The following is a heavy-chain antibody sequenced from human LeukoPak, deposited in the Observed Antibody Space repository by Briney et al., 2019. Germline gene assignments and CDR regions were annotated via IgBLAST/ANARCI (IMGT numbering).Heavy chain of an antibody. CDR3: VREGLYSGYEWY. CDR1: GGSISSSSHY. V-gene: IGHV3-7*01. Sequence: ETLSLTCTVSGGSISSSSHYWGWIRQPPGKGLEWVANIKQDGSEKYYVDSVKGRFTISRDNAKNSLYLQMNSLRAEDTAVYYCVREGLYSGYEWYWGQGTLVTVSS. CDR2: IKQDGSEK. D-gene: IGHD5-12*01. J-gene: IGHJ4*02.